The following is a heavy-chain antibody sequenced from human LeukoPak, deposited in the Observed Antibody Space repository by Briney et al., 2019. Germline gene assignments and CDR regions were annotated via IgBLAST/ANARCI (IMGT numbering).Heavy chain of an antibody. CDR3: ARHFIVVVTAMTHYFDY. V-gene: IGHV4-34*01. J-gene: IGHJ4*02. Sequence: SETLSLTCAVYGGSFSGYYWSWIRQPPGKGLEWIGEINHSGSTNYNPSLKSRVTISVDTSKNQFSLKLSSVTAADTAVYYCARHFIVVVTAMTHYFDYWAREPWSPSPQ. D-gene: IGHD2-21*02. CDR2: INHSGST. CDR1: GGSFSGYY.